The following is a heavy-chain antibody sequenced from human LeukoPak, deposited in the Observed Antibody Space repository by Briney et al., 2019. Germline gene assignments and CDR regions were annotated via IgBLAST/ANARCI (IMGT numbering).Heavy chain of an antibody. CDR2: MYYSGST. Sequence: SETLSLTCTVSGGSISSSSYYWGWIRQPPGKGLEWIGIMYYSGSTYYNPSLKSRVTISVDTSKNQFSLKLSSVTAADTAVYYCASARGSSSGLVGYYYGMDVWGQGTTVTVSS. CDR1: GGSISSSSYY. D-gene: IGHD6-13*01. J-gene: IGHJ6*02. CDR3: ASARGSSSGLVGYYYGMDV. V-gene: IGHV4-39*07.